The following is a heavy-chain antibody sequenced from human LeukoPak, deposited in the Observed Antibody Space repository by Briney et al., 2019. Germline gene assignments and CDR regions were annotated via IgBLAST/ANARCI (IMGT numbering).Heavy chain of an antibody. CDR3: AKNRLGQTYADSFEI. D-gene: IGHD2/OR15-2a*01. CDR2: IRYDGGDK. CDR1: GFPFRNFD. V-gene: IGHV3-30*02. J-gene: IGHJ3*02. Sequence: HPGGSLRLSCAASGFPFRNFDMQWVRQAPGKGLEWVAFIRYDGGDKYFVDSVKGRFTISRDNSKNILYLQMYRLSAEDTAVYYCAKNRLGQTYADSFEIWGQGTMVSVSS.